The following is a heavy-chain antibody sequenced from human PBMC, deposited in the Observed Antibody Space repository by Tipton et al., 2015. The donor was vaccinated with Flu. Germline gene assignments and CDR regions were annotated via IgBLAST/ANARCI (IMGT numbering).Heavy chain of an antibody. CDR3: ARAPKSNRYYYYCKDV. J-gene: IGHJ6*02. CDR1: GFTFSSYE. V-gene: IGHV3-48*03. D-gene: IGHD1-14*01. CDR2: ISSSGSTI. Sequence: SLRLSCAASGFTFSSYEMNWVRQAPGKGLEWVSYISSSGSTIYYADSVKGRFTISRDNAKNSLYLQMNSLRAEDTAVYYCARAPKSNRYYYYCKDVWGQGTTVTVSS.